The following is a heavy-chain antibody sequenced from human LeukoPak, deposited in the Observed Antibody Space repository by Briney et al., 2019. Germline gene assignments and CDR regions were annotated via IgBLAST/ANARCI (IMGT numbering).Heavy chain of an antibody. J-gene: IGHJ4*02. CDR2: IYYSGCT. D-gene: IGHD5-18*01. CDR3: ARVGGYSYGHDY. CDR1: GGSISSGGYY. V-gene: IGHV4-31*03. Sequence: PSETLSLTCTVSGGSISSGGYYWSWLRQHPGKGLEWIGYIYYSGCTYYNPSLKSRVTISVDTSKNQFSLKLSSVTAADTAVYYCARVGGYSYGHDYWGQGTLVTVSS.